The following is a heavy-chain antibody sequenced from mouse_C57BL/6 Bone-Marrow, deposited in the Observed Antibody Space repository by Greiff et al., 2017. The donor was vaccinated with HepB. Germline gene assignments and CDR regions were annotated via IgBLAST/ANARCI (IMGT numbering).Heavy chain of an antibody. V-gene: IGHV1-64*01. CDR2: IHPNSGST. D-gene: IGHD1-1*01. CDR3: ARLDYYGSSSYAMDY. CDR1: GYTFTSYW. J-gene: IGHJ4*01. Sequence: QVQLQQPGAELVKPGASVKLSCKASGYTFTSYWMHWVKQRPGQGLEWIGMIHPNSGSTNYNEKFKSKATLTVDKPSSTAYMQLSSLTSEDSAVYDCARLDYYGSSSYAMDYWGQGTSGTVSS.